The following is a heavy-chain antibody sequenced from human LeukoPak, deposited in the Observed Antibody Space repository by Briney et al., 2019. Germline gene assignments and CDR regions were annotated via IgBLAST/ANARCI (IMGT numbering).Heavy chain of an antibody. CDR2: IDTDGKST. CDR3: VRDKDGYNF. D-gene: IGHD5-24*01. J-gene: IGHJ4*02. CDR1: GFTFNSYF. Sequence: PGGSLGLSCAASGFTFNSYFMHWVRQAPGKGLVWVSRIDTDGKSTTYADSVKGRFTISRDNAKNMLYLQMNSLRAEDTAVYYCVRDKDGYNFWGQGTLVSVSS. V-gene: IGHV3-74*01.